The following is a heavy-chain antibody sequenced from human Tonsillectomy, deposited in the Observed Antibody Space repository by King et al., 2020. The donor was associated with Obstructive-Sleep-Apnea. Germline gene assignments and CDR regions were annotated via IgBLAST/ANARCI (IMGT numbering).Heavy chain of an antibody. Sequence: MQLVQSGAEVKKPGASVKVSCKASGYIFTSYGISWVRQAPGQGLEWMGWISPYNDNTNYAQTAQGRVTVTTDTSTSTAYMELRNLRSDDTAVYYCARDRVCSSTSCYGVDDYYGMDVWGQGTTVTVSS. J-gene: IGHJ6*02. CDR1: GYIFTSYG. CDR2: ISPYNDNT. D-gene: IGHD2-2*01. V-gene: IGHV1-18*04. CDR3: ARDRVCSSTSCYGVDDYYGMDV.